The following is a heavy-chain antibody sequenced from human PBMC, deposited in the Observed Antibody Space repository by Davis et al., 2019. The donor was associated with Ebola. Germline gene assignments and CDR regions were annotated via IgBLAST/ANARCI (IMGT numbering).Heavy chain of an antibody. CDR3: TVGATRWYFDY. V-gene: IGHV3-66*01. Sequence: GESLKISCAASGFTVSSNYMSWVRQAPGKGLEWVSVIYSGGSTYYADSVKGRFTISRDNSKNTLYLQMNSLRAEDTAVYYCTVGATRWYFDYWGQGTRVTVSS. CDR1: GFTVSSNY. CDR2: IYSGGST. D-gene: IGHD1-26*01. J-gene: IGHJ4*01.